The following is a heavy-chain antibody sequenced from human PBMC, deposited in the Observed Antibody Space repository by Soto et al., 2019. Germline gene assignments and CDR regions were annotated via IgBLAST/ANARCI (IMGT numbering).Heavy chain of an antibody. CDR3: ARDRGDVGYYDSSGYYYVPYYYYGMDV. J-gene: IGHJ6*02. Sequence: GGSLRLSCAASGFTFSSYSMNWVRQAPGKGLEWVSSISSSSSYIYYADSVKGRFTISRDNAKNSLYLQMNSLRAEDTAVYYCARDRGDVGYYDSSGYYYVPYYYYGMDVWGQGTTVTVSS. CDR1: GFTFSSYS. CDR2: ISSSSSYI. D-gene: IGHD3-22*01. V-gene: IGHV3-21*01.